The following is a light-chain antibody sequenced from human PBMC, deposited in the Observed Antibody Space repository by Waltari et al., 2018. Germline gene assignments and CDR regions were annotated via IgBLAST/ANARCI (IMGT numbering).Light chain of an antibody. CDR2: EVS. Sequence: QSALTQPASVSGSPGQSITISCTGTSSDIGAYKYVSWYQQHPGKAPNPIIYEVSNRPSGVSNRFSGSKSGNTASLSISGLQAEDEADYYCISFTSSVTYVFGTGTRVTVV. CDR3: ISFTSSVTYV. V-gene: IGLV2-14*01. CDR1: SSDIGAYKY. J-gene: IGLJ1*01.